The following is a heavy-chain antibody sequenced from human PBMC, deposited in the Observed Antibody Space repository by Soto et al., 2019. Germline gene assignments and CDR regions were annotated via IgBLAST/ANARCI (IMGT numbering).Heavy chain of an antibody. J-gene: IGHJ4*02. V-gene: IGHV3-23*01. CDR3: AKPERPLLVGATTGPDY. Sequence: GSLRLSCAASGFTFSSYAMSWVRQAPGKGLEWVSAISGSGGSTYYADSVKGRFTISRDNSKNTLYLQMNSLRAEDTAVYYCAKPERPLLVGATTGPDYWGQGTLVTVSS. D-gene: IGHD1-26*01. CDR1: GFTFSSYA. CDR2: ISGSGGST.